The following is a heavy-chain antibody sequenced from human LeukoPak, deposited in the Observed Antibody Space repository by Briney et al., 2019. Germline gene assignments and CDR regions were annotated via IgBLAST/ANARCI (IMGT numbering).Heavy chain of an antibody. CDR1: GFIFSSYW. J-gene: IGHJ5*02. V-gene: IGHV3-7*01. CDR3: ARTDSSSWYLNWFDP. D-gene: IGHD6-13*01. CDR2: INQDGSGK. Sequence: PGGSLRLSCGASGFIFSSYWMSWVRQAPGKGLEWVANINQDGSGKYYVDSVKGRFTISRDNAKNSLYLQMNSLRAEDTAVYYCARTDSSSWYLNWFDPWGQGTLVTVSS.